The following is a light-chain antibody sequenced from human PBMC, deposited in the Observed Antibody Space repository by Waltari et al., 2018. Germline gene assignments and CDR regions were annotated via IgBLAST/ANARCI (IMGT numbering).Light chain of an antibody. Sequence: EIVMTQSPATLSVSPGERATLSCRASQSVSSNLAWYQQKPGQAPRLLIYGASTRATGIPARFNGSGSGTDFTLTINSLQPEDFATYYCQQYNNYPPTFGPGTKVEVK. J-gene: IGKJ3*01. CDR2: GAS. CDR1: QSVSSN. V-gene: IGKV3-15*01. CDR3: QQYNNYPPT.